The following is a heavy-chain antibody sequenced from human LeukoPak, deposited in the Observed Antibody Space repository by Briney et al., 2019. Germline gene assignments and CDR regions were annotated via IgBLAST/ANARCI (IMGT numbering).Heavy chain of an antibody. J-gene: IGHJ4*02. CDR1: EFTFSIYA. CDR2: ITSAGENT. CDR3: AKDRPNYYGSNGHYYRRDGDY. D-gene: IGHD3-22*01. Sequence: PGGSLRLSCAASEFTFSIYAMSWVRQAPGKGLERVSSITSAGENTFYTGSVKGRFTISRDNFRNTLYLQMNSLRAEDTAIYYCAKDRPNYYGSNGHYYRRDGDYWGQGTLVTVSS. V-gene: IGHV3-23*01.